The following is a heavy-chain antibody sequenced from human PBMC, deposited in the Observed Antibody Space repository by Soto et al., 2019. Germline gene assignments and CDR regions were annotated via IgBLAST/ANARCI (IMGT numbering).Heavy chain of an antibody. V-gene: IGHV1-69*13. CDR2: VSPIFGTA. D-gene: IGHD2-15*01. J-gene: IGHJ6*02. CDR1: GGTFSSYA. Sequence: SVKVSCKASGGTFSSYAISWVRQAPGQGLEWMGGVSPIFGTANYAQKFQGRVTITADESTSTAYMELSSLRSEDTAVYYCAVGVVVVVAATRHYGMDVWGQGTTVTVSS. CDR3: AVGVVVVVAATRHYGMDV.